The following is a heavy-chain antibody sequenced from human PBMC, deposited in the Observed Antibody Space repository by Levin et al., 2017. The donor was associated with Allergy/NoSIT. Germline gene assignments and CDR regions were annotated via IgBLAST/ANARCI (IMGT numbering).Heavy chain of an antibody. J-gene: IGHJ4*02. D-gene: IGHD3-10*01. Sequence: GGSLRLSCEASGFTFSNFYMSWVRQAPGKGLEWVADVNQDGSSEHYVDSVKGRFTISRDNAKRSLYLQMDTLRAEDTAVYYCARDAWVQGVSQFDYWGQGTLVTVSS. CDR2: VNQDGSSE. CDR3: ARDAWVQGVSQFDY. CDR1: GFTFSNFY. V-gene: IGHV3-7*01.